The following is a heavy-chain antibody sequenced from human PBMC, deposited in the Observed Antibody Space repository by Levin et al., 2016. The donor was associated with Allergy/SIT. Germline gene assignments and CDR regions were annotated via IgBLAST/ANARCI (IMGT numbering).Heavy chain of an antibody. CDR2: INSDGSST. D-gene: IGHD5-18*01. CDR3: ARDGYSYGFVDY. J-gene: IGHJ4*02. Sequence: WIRQPPGKGLVWVSRINSDGSSTSYADSVKGRFTISRDNAKNTLYLQMNSLRAEDTAVYYCARDGYSYGFVDYWGQGTLVTVSS. V-gene: IGHV3-74*01.